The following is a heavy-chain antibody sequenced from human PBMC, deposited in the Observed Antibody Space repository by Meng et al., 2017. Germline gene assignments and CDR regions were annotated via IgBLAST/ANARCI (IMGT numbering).Heavy chain of an antibody. D-gene: IGHD2-21*02. J-gene: IGHJ5*02. CDR1: GFSLSIRGGG. V-gene: IGHV2-5*02. CDR2: IYWDDDK. Sequence: LKGSGPPLGKPNQALTVTRLFFGFSLSIRGGGWGRIPQPPGKALEWLALIYWDDDKRYSPSLKSRLTITKDTSKNQVVLTMTNMDPVDTATYYCAHRRGDTREGWFDPWGQGTLVTVSS. CDR3: AHRRGDTREGWFDP.